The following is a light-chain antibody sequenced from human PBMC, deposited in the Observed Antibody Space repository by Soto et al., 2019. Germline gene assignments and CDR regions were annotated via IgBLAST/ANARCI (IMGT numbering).Light chain of an antibody. Sequence: EIVLPQSQGTLSLSPVESAPLSCSARQSVSSSYLAWYQQKPGQPPRLLIYGIYSRANGIPDRFSGSGSGTDFTLTISRLEPEDYAVYYCQQYDISPPITCGHGTRREIK. J-gene: IGKJ5*01. CDR1: QSVSSSY. V-gene: IGKV3-20*01. CDR3: QQYDISPPIT. CDR2: GIY.